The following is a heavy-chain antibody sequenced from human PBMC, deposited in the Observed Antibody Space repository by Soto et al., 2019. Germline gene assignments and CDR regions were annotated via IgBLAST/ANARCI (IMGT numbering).Heavy chain of an antibody. CDR2: INPNSGGT. D-gene: IGHD3-3*01. CDR3: ARAGAPITIFGVVNWFEP. Sequence: ASVKVSCKASGYTFTGYYMHWVRQAPGQGLEWMGWINPNSGGTNYAQKFQGRVTMTRDTSISTAYMELSRLRSDDTAVYYCARAGAPITIFGVVNWFEPWGQGTLVTGSS. CDR1: GYTFTGYY. V-gene: IGHV1-2*02. J-gene: IGHJ5*02.